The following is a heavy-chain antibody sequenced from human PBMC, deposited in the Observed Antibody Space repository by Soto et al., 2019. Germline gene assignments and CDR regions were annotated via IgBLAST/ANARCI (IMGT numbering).Heavy chain of an antibody. CDR1: GGSIGSYY. CDR3: ARETVRRYFDY. J-gene: IGHJ4*02. CDR2: IYYSGST. V-gene: IGHV4-59*01. Sequence: QVQLQESGPGLVKPSETLSLTCTVSGGSIGSYYWSWIRQPPGKGLEWIGYIYYSGSTNYNPSLKSRVTKTVDTSKYQLSLKLSSVTAADTAVYYCARETVRRYFDYWGQGTLVTVSS. D-gene: IGHD4-17*01.